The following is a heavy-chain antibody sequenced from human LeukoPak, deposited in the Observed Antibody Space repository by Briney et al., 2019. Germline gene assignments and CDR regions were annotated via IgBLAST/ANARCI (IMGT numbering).Heavy chain of an antibody. CDR3: ARVGFYSSGWYSVKLNYYMDV. CDR2: INHSGST. CDR1: GGSISSYY. D-gene: IGHD6-19*01. Sequence: PSETLSLTCTVSGGSISSYYWSWIRQPPGKGLEWIGEINHSGSTNYNPSLKSRVTISVDTSKNQFSLKLSSVTAADTAVYYCARVGFYSSGWYSVKLNYYMDVWGKGTTVTISS. V-gene: IGHV4-34*01. J-gene: IGHJ6*03.